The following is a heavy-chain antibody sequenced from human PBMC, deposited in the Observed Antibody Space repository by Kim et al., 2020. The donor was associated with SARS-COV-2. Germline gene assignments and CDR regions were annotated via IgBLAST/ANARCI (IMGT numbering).Heavy chain of an antibody. V-gene: IGHV4-39*01. CDR3: ASQVAGTLDY. Sequence: SETLSLTCTVSGGSISSSSYYWGWIRQPPGKGLEWIGSIYYSGSTYYNPSLKSRVTISVDTSKNQFSLKLSSVTAADTAVYYCASQVAGTLDYWGQGTLVTVSS. J-gene: IGHJ4*02. CDR1: GGSISSSSYY. D-gene: IGHD6-19*01. CDR2: IYYSGST.